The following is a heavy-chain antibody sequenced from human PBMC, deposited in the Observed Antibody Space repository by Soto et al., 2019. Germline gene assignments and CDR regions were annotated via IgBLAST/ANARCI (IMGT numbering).Heavy chain of an antibody. CDR1: GYTFYSHS. CDR2: ISADNGNT. Sequence: QAQLVQSGAEVKKPGASVKVSCKASGYTFYSHSISWVRQAPGQGLEWMGRISADNGNTKYAQKFRGRVTMTTDTTTSTVYMELRNLRSDDTAVYYCARGIKQDYSYGMDVWGQGTTVTVSS. V-gene: IGHV1-18*01. J-gene: IGHJ6*02. D-gene: IGHD2-21*01. CDR3: ARGIKQDYSYGMDV.